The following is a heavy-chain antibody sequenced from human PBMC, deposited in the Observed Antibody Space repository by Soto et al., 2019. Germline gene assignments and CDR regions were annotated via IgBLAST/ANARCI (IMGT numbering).Heavy chain of an antibody. J-gene: IGHJ4*02. CDR3: ARVPYDYGDYPWYFDY. D-gene: IGHD4-17*01. Sequence: SETLSLTCTVSGASMSAYYWSWIRQSPGKGLEWIGEIYHSGSTNYNPSLKSRVTISVDKSKNQFSLKLRSVTAADTAVYYCARVPYDYGDYPWYFDYWGQGTLVTVSS. CDR1: GASMSAYY. CDR2: IYHSGST. V-gene: IGHV4-59*12.